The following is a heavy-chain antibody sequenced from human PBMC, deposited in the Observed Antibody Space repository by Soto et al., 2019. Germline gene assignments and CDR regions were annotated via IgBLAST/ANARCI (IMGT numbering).Heavy chain of an antibody. CDR1: GGTISSGVYY. CDR2: IYYSGST. Sequence: SEALSLACTVSGGTISSGVYYWSWIRQHPGKGLEWIGYIYYSGSTYYNPSLKSRFTISVDTSKNQFSLKLSSVTAADTAVYYCASFGRLGVLSLYRSKTTDYYYHGMDVWGQGTTVT. J-gene: IGHJ6*02. D-gene: IGHD3-16*02. V-gene: IGHV4-31*03. CDR3: ASFGRLGVLSLYRSKTTDYYYHGMDV.